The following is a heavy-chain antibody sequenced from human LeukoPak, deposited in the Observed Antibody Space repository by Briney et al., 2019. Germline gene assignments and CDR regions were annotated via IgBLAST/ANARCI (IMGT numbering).Heavy chain of an antibody. D-gene: IGHD3-9*01. CDR2: INAGNGNT. J-gene: IGHJ4*02. CDR3: ARDRVPTYDILTGSFDY. CDR1: GYTFTSYA. Sequence: ASVKVSCKASGYTFTSYAMHWVRQAPGQRLEWMGWINAGNGNTKYSQKFQGRVTITRDTSASTAYMELSGLRSEDTAVYYCARDRVPTYDILTGSFDYWGQGTLVTVSS. V-gene: IGHV1-3*01.